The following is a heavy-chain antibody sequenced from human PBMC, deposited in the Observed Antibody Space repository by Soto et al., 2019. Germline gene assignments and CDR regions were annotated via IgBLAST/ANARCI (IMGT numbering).Heavy chain of an antibody. J-gene: IGHJ6*02. V-gene: IGHV3-33*01. CDR3: ATLFRGSGMDV. CDR2: IWYDGSNK. CDR1: GFTFSSYG. Sequence: QVQLVESGGGVVQPGRSLRLSCAASGFTFSSYGMHWVRQAPGKGLEWVAVIWYDGSNKYYADSVKGRFTISRDNSKNTLYLAMNSLRAEGTAVYYCATLFRGSGMDVWGQGTTVTVSS. D-gene: IGHD3-16*01.